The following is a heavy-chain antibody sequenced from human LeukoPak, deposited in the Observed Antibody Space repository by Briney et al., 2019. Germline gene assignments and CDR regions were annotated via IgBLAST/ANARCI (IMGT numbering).Heavy chain of an antibody. CDR2: ISGSGGST. CDR1: GFTFSSYA. D-gene: IGHD1-26*01. V-gene: IGHV3-23*01. J-gene: IGHJ4*02. Sequence: PGGSLRLSCAASGFTFSSYAMSWVRQAPGKGLEWVSAISGSGGSTYYADTVKGRFTISRDNSKNSLYLQMNSLRAEDTAVYYCARDGWEAPDYWGQGTLVTVSS. CDR3: ARDGWEAPDY.